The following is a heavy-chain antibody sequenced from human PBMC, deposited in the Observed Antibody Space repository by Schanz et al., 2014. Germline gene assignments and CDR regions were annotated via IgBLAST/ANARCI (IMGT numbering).Heavy chain of an antibody. J-gene: IGHJ4*01. CDR3: AREQIMAAAGRVDY. CDR1: GFDFNSYS. V-gene: IGHV3-48*01. CDR2: IATSSSTR. Sequence: EVRLVESGGGLVQPGGSLRLSCEASGFDFNSYSMNWVRQVPGKGLEWLSYIATSSSTRHYADSVKGRVTISRDNSKNSLYLQMNSLRAEDTAVYYCAREQIMAAAGRVDYWGHGTLVTVSS. D-gene: IGHD6-13*01.